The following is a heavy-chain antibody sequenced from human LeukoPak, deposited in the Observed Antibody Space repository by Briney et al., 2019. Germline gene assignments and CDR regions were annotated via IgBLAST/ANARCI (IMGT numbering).Heavy chain of an antibody. D-gene: IGHD2-15*01. Sequence: SETLSLTCAVSGGSISSGGYSWSWIRQPPGKGQKWIGYIYHSGSTYYNPSLKSRVTISVDRSKNQFSLKLSSVTAADTAVYYCARSSAAARVFDYWGQGTLVTVSS. V-gene: IGHV4-30-2*01. J-gene: IGHJ4*02. CDR1: GGSISSGGYS. CDR2: IYHSGST. CDR3: ARSSAAARVFDY.